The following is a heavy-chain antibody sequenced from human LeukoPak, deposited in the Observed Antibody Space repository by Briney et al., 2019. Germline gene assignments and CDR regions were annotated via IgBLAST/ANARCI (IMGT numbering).Heavy chain of an antibody. D-gene: IGHD6-13*01. Sequence: SQTLSLTCTVSGGSISSGSYYWSWIRQPAGKGLEWIGRIYTSGSTNYNPSLKSRVTISVDTSKNQFSLKLSSMTAADTAVYYCARDHSSSWRNFDYWGQGTLVTVSS. V-gene: IGHV4-61*02. CDR3: ARDHSSSWRNFDY. CDR2: IYTSGST. J-gene: IGHJ4*02. CDR1: GGSISSGSYY.